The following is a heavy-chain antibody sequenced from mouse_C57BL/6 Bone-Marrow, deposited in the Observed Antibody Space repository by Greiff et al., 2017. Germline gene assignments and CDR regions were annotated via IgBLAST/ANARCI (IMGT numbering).Heavy chain of an antibody. V-gene: IGHV3-8*02. CDR3: ARYYYGSSDY. D-gene: IGHD1-1*01. CDR2: ISYSGST. Sequence: EVKLQESGPSLVKPSQTLSLTCSVTGDSITSGYWTWIRKFPGNKLEYMGYISYSGSTYYNPSRKSRISITRNTSKNQYYLQLNSVTTEDTATYYCARYYYGSSDYWGQGTTLTVSS. J-gene: IGHJ2*01. CDR1: GDSITSGY.